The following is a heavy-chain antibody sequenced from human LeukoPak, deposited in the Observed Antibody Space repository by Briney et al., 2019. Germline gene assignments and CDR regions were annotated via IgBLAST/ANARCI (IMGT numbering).Heavy chain of an antibody. Sequence: GGSLRLSCAASGXTVSSKYMSWVRQAPGKGLQWVSVIYSGGDTYYADSVKGRFTISRDNSKNTLYLQMNSLRAEDTAVYYCARSIVVAVGAFDIWGQGTMVTVSS. CDR1: GXTVSSKY. V-gene: IGHV3-66*01. D-gene: IGHD6-19*01. CDR3: ARSIVVAVGAFDI. J-gene: IGHJ3*02. CDR2: IYSGGDT.